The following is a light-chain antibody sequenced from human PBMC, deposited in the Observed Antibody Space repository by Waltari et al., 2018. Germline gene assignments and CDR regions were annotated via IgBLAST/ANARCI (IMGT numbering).Light chain of an antibody. CDR2: DVT. Sequence: QSALTQPASVSGPPGQSIPISCPGTTSDIGAYDFAPWYQRHPGEAPKLIIYDVTKRPSGVSKRFSGSKSGHTASLTIAGLQADDEADYYCYSYTTSNTGVFGGGTKVTVL. CDR3: YSYTTSNTGV. J-gene: IGLJ3*02. CDR1: TSDIGAYDF. V-gene: IGLV2-14*03.